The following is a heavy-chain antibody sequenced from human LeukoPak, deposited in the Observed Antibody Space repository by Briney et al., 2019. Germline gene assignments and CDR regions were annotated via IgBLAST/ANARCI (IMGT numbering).Heavy chain of an antibody. V-gene: IGHV3-23*01. D-gene: IGHD5-24*01. J-gene: IGHJ4*02. Sequence: PGGSLRLSCAASGFTFSSYAMSWVRQAPGKGLEWVSGISGSGGSTYYADSVKGRFTISRDNSKHTLYLQMNSLKTEDTAVYYCTTDLFTYMATLTWGQGTLVTVSS. CDR1: GFTFSSYA. CDR3: TTDLFTYMATLT. CDR2: ISGSGGST.